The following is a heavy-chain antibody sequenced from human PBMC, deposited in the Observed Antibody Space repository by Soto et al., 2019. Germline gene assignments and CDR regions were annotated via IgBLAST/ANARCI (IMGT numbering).Heavy chain of an antibody. CDR3: VPRGFRDYTY. CDR2: ISNRGDNT. J-gene: IGHJ4*02. Sequence: EVQLLESGGGFVQPGGSLRLSCAASGFAFSSYAMSWVRQTPGKGLEWVAGISNRGDNTYYTDSVKGRFTSSRDNSKNSLYLQMNSLRAEDTCLYYCVPRGFRDYTYWGQGTLVTVSS. CDR1: GFAFSSYA. V-gene: IGHV3-23*01. D-gene: IGHD2-2*02.